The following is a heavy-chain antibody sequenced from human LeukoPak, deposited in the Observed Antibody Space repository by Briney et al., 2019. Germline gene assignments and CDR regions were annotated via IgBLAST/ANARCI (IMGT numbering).Heavy chain of an antibody. J-gene: IGHJ4*02. D-gene: IGHD3-3*01. CDR2: IKSKPDGGTT. CDR1: GFTFSNAW. Sequence: GGSLRLSCAASGFTFSNAWMSWVRQAPGKGLEWVGRIKSKPDGGTTDYAAPVRGRFTISRDDSKNTLYLQMNSLKIEDTAVYYCTTTFWCGRLSIDYWGQGTLVTVSS. V-gene: IGHV3-15*01. CDR3: TTTFWCGRLSIDY.